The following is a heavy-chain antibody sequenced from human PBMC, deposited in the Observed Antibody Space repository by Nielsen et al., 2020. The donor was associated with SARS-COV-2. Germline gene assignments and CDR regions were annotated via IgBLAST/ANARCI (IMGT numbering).Heavy chain of an antibody. D-gene: IGHD4-17*01. CDR3: ARRAVTTLYDAFDI. J-gene: IGHJ3*02. V-gene: IGHV1-18*01. CDR2: ISADNGNT. Sequence: WVRQAPGQGLEWMGWISADNGNTKYAQKLQGRVTMTTDTITSTAYMELRSLRSDDTAVYYCARRAVTTLYDAFDIWGQGTMVTGSS.